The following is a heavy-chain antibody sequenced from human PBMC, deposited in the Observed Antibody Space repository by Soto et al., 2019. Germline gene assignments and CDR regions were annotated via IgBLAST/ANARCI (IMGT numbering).Heavy chain of an antibody. V-gene: IGHV1-69*13. CDR1: GGTFSSYA. Sequence: SVKVSCKASGGTFSSYAISWVRQAPGQGLEWMGGIIPIFGTANYAQKFQGRVTITADESTSTAYMELSSLRSEDTAVYYCARDRTTVTYYYYYGMDVWGQGTTVTVSS. J-gene: IGHJ6*02. CDR2: IIPIFGTA. CDR3: ARDRTTVTYYYYYGMDV. D-gene: IGHD4-4*01.